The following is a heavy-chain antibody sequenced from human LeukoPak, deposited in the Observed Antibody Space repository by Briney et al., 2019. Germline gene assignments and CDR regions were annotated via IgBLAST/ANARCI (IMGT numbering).Heavy chain of an antibody. CDR1: GFTFSSYG. CDR3: ARDDSSGYYQFDP. V-gene: IGHV3-30*02. Sequence: PGGSLRLSCAASGFTFSSYGMHWVRQAPGKGLEWVAFIRYDGSNKYYADSVKGRFTISRDNSKNTLYLQMNSLRAEDTAVYYCARDDSSGYYQFDPWGQGTLVTVSS. J-gene: IGHJ5*02. D-gene: IGHD3-22*01. CDR2: IRYDGSNK.